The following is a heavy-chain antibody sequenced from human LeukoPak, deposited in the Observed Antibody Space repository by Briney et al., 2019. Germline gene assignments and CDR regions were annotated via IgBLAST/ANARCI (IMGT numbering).Heavy chain of an antibody. Sequence: GRSLRLSCAASGFTFNNYAMHWVRQAPGKGLQWVAVISNDGSKKSYVDSVKGRFTISRDNSKNTLYLQMNSLRAEDTAVYYCARVQGSSWYEEGANFDYWGQGTLVTVSS. J-gene: IGHJ4*02. CDR2: ISNDGSKK. D-gene: IGHD6-13*01. CDR3: ARVQGSSWYEEGANFDY. V-gene: IGHV3-30*04. CDR1: GFTFNNYA.